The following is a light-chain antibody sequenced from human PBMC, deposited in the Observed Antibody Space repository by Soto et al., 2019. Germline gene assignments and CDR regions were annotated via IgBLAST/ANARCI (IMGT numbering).Light chain of an antibody. CDR2: SAS. CDR3: QQVHSYPVT. CDR1: QDISSY. V-gene: IGKV1-9*01. J-gene: IGKJ5*01. Sequence: DIQLTQSPSFLYASVGDRVTITCRASQDISSYLGWYQQKPGKAPKLLIYSASILQTGVPSRFSGSGSGTEFTLTITSLQPEDSATYYCQQVHSYPVTFGQGTRLDIK.